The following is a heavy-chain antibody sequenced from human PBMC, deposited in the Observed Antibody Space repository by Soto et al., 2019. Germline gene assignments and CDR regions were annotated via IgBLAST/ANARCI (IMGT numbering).Heavy chain of an antibody. Sequence: EVQLVESGGGLVKPGGSLTISCAASGFTFSSYSMHWVRQAPGKGLEWVSSISSSSRNIYYADSVKGRFTISRDNAKNYLYLQMNCLRAEDTAMYFCARDPSDLWEPDQYFPHWGQGTLVAVSS. V-gene: IGHV3-21*01. CDR3: ARDPSDLWEPDQYFPH. D-gene: IGHD1-26*01. CDR2: ISSSSRNI. CDR1: GFTFSSYS. J-gene: IGHJ1*01.